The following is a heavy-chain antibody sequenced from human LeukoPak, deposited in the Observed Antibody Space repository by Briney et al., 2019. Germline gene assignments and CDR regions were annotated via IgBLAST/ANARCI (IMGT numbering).Heavy chain of an antibody. CDR3: ARDLSYDSGMDV. D-gene: IGHD3-22*01. V-gene: IGHV4-30-4*01. Sequence: SETLSLTCTVSGGSISSGDYYWSWIRQPPGKGLEWIGYIYYSGSTYYNPSLKSRVTISVDTSKNQFSLKLSSVTAADTAVYYCARDLSYDSGMDVWGQGTTVTVSS. CDR1: GGSISSGDYY. CDR2: IYYSGST. J-gene: IGHJ6*02.